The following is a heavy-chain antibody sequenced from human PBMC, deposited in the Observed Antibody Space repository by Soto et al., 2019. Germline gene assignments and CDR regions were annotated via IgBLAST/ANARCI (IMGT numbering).Heavy chain of an antibody. Sequence: QVQLVQSGAEVKKPGASVKVSCKASGYSFSDYDINWVRQATGQGPEWMGWMNPNSGNTGYAQKFQGRDTMTRNTSINTAYMELRSLGSEDTAVYYCARDNRYNWNDEGWFDPWGQGTLVTVSS. D-gene: IGHD1-20*01. CDR3: ARDNRYNWNDEGWFDP. V-gene: IGHV1-8*01. CDR1: GYSFSDYD. J-gene: IGHJ5*02. CDR2: MNPNSGNT.